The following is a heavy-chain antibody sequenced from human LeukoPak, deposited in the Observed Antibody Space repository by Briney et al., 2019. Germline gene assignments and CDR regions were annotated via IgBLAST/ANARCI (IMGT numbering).Heavy chain of an antibody. V-gene: IGHV1-69*13. D-gene: IGHD2-15*01. CDR1: GGTFSSYA. CDR3: ARDPYCSGGSCDRDDYYYGMDV. Sequence: GASVKVSCKASGGTFSSYAISWVRQAPGQGLEWMGGIIPIFGTANYAQKFQGRVTITADESTSTAYMELSSLRSEDTAVYYCARDPYCSGGSCDRDDYYYGMDVWGQGTTVTVSS. J-gene: IGHJ6*02. CDR2: IIPIFGTA.